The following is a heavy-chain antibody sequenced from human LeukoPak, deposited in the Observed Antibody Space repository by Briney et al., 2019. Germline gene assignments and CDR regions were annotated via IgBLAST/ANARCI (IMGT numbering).Heavy chain of an antibody. D-gene: IGHD3-22*01. CDR3: AREFLDYYDSSGYYLPDC. CDR2: ISYDGSNK. V-gene: IGHV3-30-3*01. CDR1: GFTFSSYA. Sequence: GGSLRLSCAASGFTFSSYAMHWVRQAPGKGLEWVAVISYDGSNKYYADSVKGRFTISRDNSKNTLYLQMNSLRAEDTAVYYCAREFLDYYDSSGYYLPDCWGQGTLVTVSS. J-gene: IGHJ4*02.